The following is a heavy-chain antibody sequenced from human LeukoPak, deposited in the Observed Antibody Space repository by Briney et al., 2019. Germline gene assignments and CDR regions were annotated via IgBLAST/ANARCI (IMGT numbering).Heavy chain of an antibody. D-gene: IGHD3-22*01. Sequence: PGGSLRLSCAASGFTFSPYWMSWVRQAPGKGLEWVANIKQDGSEKYYVDSVKGRFTISRDNAKNSLYLQMNSLRVEDTAVYYCARVGLGVVGRSGYYYGPPHFDYWGQGTLVTVSS. J-gene: IGHJ4*02. CDR3: ARVGLGVVGRSGYYYGPPHFDY. V-gene: IGHV3-7*05. CDR1: GFTFSPYW. CDR2: IKQDGSEK.